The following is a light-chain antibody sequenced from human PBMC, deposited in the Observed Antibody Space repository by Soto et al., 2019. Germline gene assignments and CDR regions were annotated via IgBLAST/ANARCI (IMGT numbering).Light chain of an antibody. J-gene: IGKJ5*01. V-gene: IGKV1-9*01. CDR1: QDTSRS. CDR3: QQYKSYLYT. CDR2: AAS. Sequence: DTQVTQSPSFLSASVGDRVTITCRASQDTSRSLGWYQQKPGKAPKLLIYAASTLHSGVPSRFSGSGSGTEFTLTISSLQPDDVATYYCQQYKSYLYTFGHGTRLEIK.